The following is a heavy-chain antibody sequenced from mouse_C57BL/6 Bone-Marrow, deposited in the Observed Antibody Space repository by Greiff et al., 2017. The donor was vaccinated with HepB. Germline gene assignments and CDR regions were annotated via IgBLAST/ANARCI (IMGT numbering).Heavy chain of an antibody. Sequence: DVMLVESGGGLVKPGGSLKLSCAASGFTFSSYAMSWVRQTPEKRLEWVATISDGGSYTYYPDNVKGRFTISRDNAKNNLYLQMSHLKSEDTAMYYCAREGITTVVATNWYFDVWGTGTTVTVSS. CDR1: GFTFSSYA. CDR2: ISDGGSYT. CDR3: AREGITTVVATNWYFDV. D-gene: IGHD1-1*01. J-gene: IGHJ1*03. V-gene: IGHV5-4*01.